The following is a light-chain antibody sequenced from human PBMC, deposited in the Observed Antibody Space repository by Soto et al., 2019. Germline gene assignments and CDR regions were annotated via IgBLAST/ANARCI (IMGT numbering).Light chain of an antibody. CDR2: AVS. CDR3: QHYNNWPVT. Sequence: EILLTQSQATLSVSPGEGACLXCRASQSISNNLAWYQQKPGQAPRLLIYAVSSRPTGIPARFSGSGSGTEFTLTINSLQSEDFAVYYCQHYNNWPVTFGQGTKVDIK. J-gene: IGKJ1*01. V-gene: IGKV3-15*01. CDR1: QSISNN.